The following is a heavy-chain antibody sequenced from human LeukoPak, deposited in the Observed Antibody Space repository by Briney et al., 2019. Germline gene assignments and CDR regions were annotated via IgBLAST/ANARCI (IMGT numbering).Heavy chain of an antibody. CDR1: GFTFSGQC. CDR3: ARRESTYQNYYYFYYMDV. CDR2: INWNGDST. J-gene: IGHJ6*03. V-gene: IGHV3-20*04. Sequence: GGSLRLSCAASGFTFSGQCMSWVRQAPGKGLEWVSGINWNGDSTSYADSVKGRFTISRDNAKNSLYLQMNSLRAEDTALYYCARRESTYQNYYYFYYMDVWGKGTTVTVSS.